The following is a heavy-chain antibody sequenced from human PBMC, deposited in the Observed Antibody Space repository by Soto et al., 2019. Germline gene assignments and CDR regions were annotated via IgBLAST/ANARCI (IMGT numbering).Heavy chain of an antibody. D-gene: IGHD7-27*01. V-gene: IGHV3-23*01. CDR2: ISASGDRA. CDR3: ARSLLMGPTGEF. CDR1: GFSFGDFA. Sequence: PGGSLRLSCAASGFSFGDFAMSWVRQAPGKGLEWVSLISASGDRAYYADSVRGRFTISRDDSKNTVYLHMSSLSAEDTAVYFCARSLLMGPTGEFWGQGTLVNVSS. J-gene: IGHJ4*02.